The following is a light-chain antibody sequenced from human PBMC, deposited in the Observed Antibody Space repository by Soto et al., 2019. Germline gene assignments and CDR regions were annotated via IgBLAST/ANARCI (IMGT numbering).Light chain of an antibody. J-gene: IGKJ5*01. V-gene: IGKV3-20*01. CDR1: QSVDSNY. Sequence: EIVLTQSPGTLSLSPGERATLSCRASQSVDSNYLAWYQHKPGQAPRLLIYAASSRATGIPDRFSGSGSGTDFTLTLSRLEPEAFAVYYCQQYCGSFITFGQGTRLEIK. CDR3: QQYCGSFIT. CDR2: AAS.